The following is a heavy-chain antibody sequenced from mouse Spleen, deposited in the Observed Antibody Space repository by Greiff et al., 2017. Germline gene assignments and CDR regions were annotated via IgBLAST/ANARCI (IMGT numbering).Heavy chain of an antibody. Sequence: VQLQQSGPGLVAPSQSLSITCTVSGFSLTSYGVDWVRQSPGKGLEWLGVIWGGGSTNYNSALKSRLSIRKDNSKSQVFLKMNSLQTDDTAMYYCASKGYSNSYAMDYWGQGTSVTVSS. CDR2: IWGGGST. J-gene: IGHJ4*01. D-gene: IGHD2-5*01. V-gene: IGHV2-6*01. CDR1: GFSLTSYG. CDR3: ASKGYSNSYAMDY.